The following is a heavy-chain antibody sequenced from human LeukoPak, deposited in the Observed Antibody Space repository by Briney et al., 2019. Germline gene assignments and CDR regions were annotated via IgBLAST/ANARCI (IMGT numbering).Heavy chain of an antibody. CDR1: GFTFSSYW. CDR2: IKQDGSEK. CDR3: ARETSQKGAHYMDV. J-gene: IGHJ6*03. D-gene: IGHD3-16*01. Sequence: GGSLRLSCAASGFTFSSYWMSWVRQAPGKGLEWVANIKQDGSEKYYVDSVKGRFTISRDNAKNSLYLQMNSLRAEDTAVYYCARETSQKGAHYMDVWGKGTTVTISS. V-gene: IGHV3-7*01.